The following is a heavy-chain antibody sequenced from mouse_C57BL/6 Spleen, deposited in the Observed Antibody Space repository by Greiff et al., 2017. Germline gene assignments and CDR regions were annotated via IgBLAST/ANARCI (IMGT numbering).Heavy chain of an antibody. V-gene: IGHV5-17*01. J-gene: IGHJ4*01. CDR2: ISSGSSTI. CDR1: GFTFSDYG. Sequence: EVMLVESGGGLVKPGGSLKLSCAASGFTFSDYGMHWVRQAPAKGLEWVAYISSGSSTIYYADTVKGRCTISRDNAKNTLFLQRTSLRSEDTAMYYCARQDYYDYAMDYWGQGTSVTVSS. CDR3: ARQDYYDYAMDY. D-gene: IGHD1-1*01.